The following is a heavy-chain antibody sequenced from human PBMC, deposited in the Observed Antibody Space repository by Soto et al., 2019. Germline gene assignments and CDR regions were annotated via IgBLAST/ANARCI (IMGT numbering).Heavy chain of an antibody. J-gene: IGHJ4*02. CDR1: GGSISSYY. CDR3: ARGPAKYYFDY. CDR2: IYYSGST. Sequence: SETLSLTCTVSGGSISSYYWSWIRQPPGKGLEWIGYIYYSGSTNYNPSLKSRVTISVDTSKNQFSLKLSSVTAVDTAVYYCARGPAKYYFDYWGQGTLVTVSS. V-gene: IGHV4-59*01. D-gene: IGHD6-6*01.